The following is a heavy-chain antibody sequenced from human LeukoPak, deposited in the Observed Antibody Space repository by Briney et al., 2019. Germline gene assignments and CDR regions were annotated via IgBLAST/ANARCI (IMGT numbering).Heavy chain of an antibody. J-gene: IGHJ5*02. Sequence: ASVKVSCKASGYTFASYDINWVRQAAGQGLEWMGWMNPNSGNTGYAQKFQGRVTMTRDTSINTAYMELSSLRSEDTAVYYCARRNYGDSRRWVDPWGQGTLVTVSS. CDR3: ARRNYGDSRRWVDP. CDR1: GYTFASYD. CDR2: MNPNSGNT. V-gene: IGHV1-8*01. D-gene: IGHD4-17*01.